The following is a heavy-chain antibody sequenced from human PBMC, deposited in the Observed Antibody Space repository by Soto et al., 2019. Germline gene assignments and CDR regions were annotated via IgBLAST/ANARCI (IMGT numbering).Heavy chain of an antibody. J-gene: IGHJ4*02. Sequence: EVQLVESGGGLVQSGRSLRLSCAASGFTFEDYAMHWVRQAPGKGLEWVSSISWNSGSIAYADSVKGRFTISRDNAKNSLLLQMSSLRPEDTALYYCAKALDYDSSGYYYFDYWGQGTLVPVSS. CDR3: AKALDYDSSGYYYFDY. V-gene: IGHV3-9*01. CDR2: ISWNSGSI. CDR1: GFTFEDYA. D-gene: IGHD3-22*01.